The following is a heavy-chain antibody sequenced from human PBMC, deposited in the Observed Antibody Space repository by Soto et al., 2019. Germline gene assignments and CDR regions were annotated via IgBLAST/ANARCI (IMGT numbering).Heavy chain of an antibody. V-gene: IGHV4-34*01. Sequence: PSETLSLTCAFYGWSFSGYYWSWIRQPPGKGLEWIGEINHSGSTNYNPSLKSRVTISVDTSKNQFSLKLSSVTAADTAVYYCARSPYDILTGYYSDFDYWGQGTLVTVSS. CDR2: INHSGST. CDR1: GWSFSGYY. D-gene: IGHD3-9*01. CDR3: ARSPYDILTGYYSDFDY. J-gene: IGHJ4*02.